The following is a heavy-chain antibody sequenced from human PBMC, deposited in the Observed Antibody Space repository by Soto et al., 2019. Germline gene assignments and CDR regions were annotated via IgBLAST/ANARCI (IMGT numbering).Heavy chain of an antibody. CDR3: AFFFQAEDGIRYLCTVLAFLLNRSSDL. J-gene: IGHJ2*01. D-gene: IGHD3-9*01. CDR2: INQSGST. Sequence: PGKGLEWIGEINQSGSTNYNPSLKSRVTISVDTSKNQFSLKLSSVTAADTAVYFCAFFFQAEDGIRYLCTVLAFLLNRSSDL. V-gene: IGHV4-34*01.